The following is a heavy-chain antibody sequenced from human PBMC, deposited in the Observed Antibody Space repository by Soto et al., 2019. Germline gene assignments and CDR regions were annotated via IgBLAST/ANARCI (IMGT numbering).Heavy chain of an antibody. J-gene: IGHJ6*03. CDR2: IYPGDSDT. Sequence: GESLKISCKGSGYSFTSYWIGWVRQMPGKGLEWMGIIYPGDSDTRYSPSFQGQVTISADKSISTAYLQWSSLKASDTAMYYCARRRYDILTGQTPPYYYYYTDVWGKGTTVTVSS. CDR3: ARRRYDILTGQTPPYYYYYTDV. V-gene: IGHV5-51*01. CDR1: GYSFTSYW. D-gene: IGHD3-9*01.